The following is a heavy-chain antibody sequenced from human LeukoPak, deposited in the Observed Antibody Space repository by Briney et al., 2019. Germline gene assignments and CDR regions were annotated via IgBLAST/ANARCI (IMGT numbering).Heavy chain of an antibody. J-gene: IGHJ6*02. D-gene: IGHD6-6*01. Sequence: SVKVSCKASGGTFSSYAISWVRQAPGQGLEWMAGIIPIFGTANYAQKFQGRVTITADESTSTAYMELSSLRSEDTAVYYCARLPLRSIAVGYYGMDVWGQGTTVTVSS. CDR2: IIPIFGTA. V-gene: IGHV1-69*13. CDR3: ARLPLRSIAVGYYGMDV. CDR1: GGTFSSYA.